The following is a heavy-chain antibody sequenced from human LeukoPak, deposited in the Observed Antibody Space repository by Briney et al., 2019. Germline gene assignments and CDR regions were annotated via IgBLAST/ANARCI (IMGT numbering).Heavy chain of an antibody. J-gene: IGHJ4*02. D-gene: IGHD3-10*01. CDR1: GFTFSSYA. V-gene: IGHV3-30*03. CDR3: ARDTLGEGEDANYAVYYFDY. CDR2: ISYDGSNK. Sequence: GGSLRLSCAASGFTFSSYAMSWVRQAPGKGLEWVAVISYDGSNKYYADSVKGRFTISRDNSKNTLYLQMNSLRAEDTAVYYCARDTLGEGEDANYAVYYFDYWGQGTPVTVSS.